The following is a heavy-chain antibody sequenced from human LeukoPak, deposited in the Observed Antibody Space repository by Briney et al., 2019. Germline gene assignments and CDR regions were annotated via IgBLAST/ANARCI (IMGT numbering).Heavy chain of an antibody. D-gene: IGHD6-19*01. Sequence: ASVKVSCKASGYTFTSYGISWVRQAPGQGLEWMGWISAYNGNTNYAQKLQGRVTMTTDTSTSTAYMELSSLRSEDTAVYYCARDRGSYSSGPNAFDIWGQGTMVTVSS. CDR1: GYTFTSYG. V-gene: IGHV1-18*04. CDR3: ARDRGSYSSGPNAFDI. CDR2: ISAYNGNT. J-gene: IGHJ3*02.